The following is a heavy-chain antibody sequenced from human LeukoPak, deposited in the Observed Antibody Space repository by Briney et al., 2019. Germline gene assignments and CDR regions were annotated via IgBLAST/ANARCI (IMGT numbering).Heavy chain of an antibody. J-gene: IGHJ6*02. CDR3: ARLYDYGGDSYYYGMDV. CDR1: GFTFSSYW. CDR2: IKQDGSEK. V-gene: IGHV3-7*01. D-gene: IGHD4-23*01. Sequence: PGGSLRLSCAASGFTFSSYWMSWVRQAPGKGLEWVANIKQDGSEKYYVDSVKGRFTISRDNAKNSLYLQMNSLRAEDTAVYYCARLYDYGGDSYYYGMDVWGQGTTVTVSS.